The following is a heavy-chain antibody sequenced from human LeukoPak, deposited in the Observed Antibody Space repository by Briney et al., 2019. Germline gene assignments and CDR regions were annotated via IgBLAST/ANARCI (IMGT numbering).Heavy chain of an antibody. D-gene: IGHD6-13*01. V-gene: IGHV1-69*01. CDR1: GGTFSSYA. CDR3: ARDPAAADGPDDAFDI. Sequence: GSSVKVSCKASGGTFSSYAISWVRQAPGQGLEWMGGIIPIFGTANYAQKFQGRVTITADESTSTAYMELSSLRSEDTAVYYCARDPAAADGPDDAFDIWGQGTMVTVSS. CDR2: IIPIFGTA. J-gene: IGHJ3*02.